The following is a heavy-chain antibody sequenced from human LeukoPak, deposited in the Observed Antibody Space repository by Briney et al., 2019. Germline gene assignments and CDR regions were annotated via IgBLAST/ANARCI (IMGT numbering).Heavy chain of an antibody. Sequence: GESLKISCKGSGYSFTSYWIGWVRHMPGKGLEWMGIIYPGDSDTRYSPSFQGQVTISADKSISTAYLQWSSLKASDTAMYYCARHGAVGTTVTVNWFDPWGQGTLVTVSS. CDR2: IYPGDSDT. V-gene: IGHV5-51*01. J-gene: IGHJ5*02. D-gene: IGHD4-17*01. CDR1: GYSFTSYW. CDR3: ARHGAVGTTVTVNWFDP.